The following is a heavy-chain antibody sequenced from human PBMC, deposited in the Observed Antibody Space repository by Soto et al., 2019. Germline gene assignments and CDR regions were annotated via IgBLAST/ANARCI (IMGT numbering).Heavy chain of an antibody. D-gene: IGHD1-1*01. CDR1: GGSIRSSTYQ. CDR3: ARHRNWKVDY. Sequence: PSETLSLTCTVSGGSIRSSTYQWGWIRQPPGKELEWIGSTFYSGTTYYNPSLKSRVTISADTSKNQFSLKLTSVSATDTAVFYCARHRNWKVDYWGQGTPVTVYS. V-gene: IGHV4-39*01. CDR2: TFYSGTT. J-gene: IGHJ4*02.